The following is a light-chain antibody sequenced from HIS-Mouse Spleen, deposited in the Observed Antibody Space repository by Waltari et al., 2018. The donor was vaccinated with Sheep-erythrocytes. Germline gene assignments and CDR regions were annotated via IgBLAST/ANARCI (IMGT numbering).Light chain of an antibody. CDR3: QQYYSTLT. CDR1: QSVLYSSNNKNY. J-gene: IGKJ4*01. Sequence: DIVMSQSPDSLAVARGERATINCKSNQSVLYSSNNKNYLAWYQQKPGQTPKLLIYWEYTRESGVPDRFSGSGSGTDFTLTISSLQAEDVAVYYCQQYYSTLTFGGGTKVEIK. CDR2: WEY. V-gene: IGKV4-1*01.